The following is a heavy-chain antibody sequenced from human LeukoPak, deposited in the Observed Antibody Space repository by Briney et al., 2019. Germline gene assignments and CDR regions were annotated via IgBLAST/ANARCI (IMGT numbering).Heavy chain of an antibody. CDR2: ISASGGST. D-gene: IGHD6-13*01. J-gene: IGHJ4*02. Sequence: GGSLRLSCAAAGFTFSSYTMNWVRQAPGKGLEWVSAISASGGSTYCADSVKGRFTISRDNSKNTLSLQMNSLRAEDTAVYYCAKDISSSKSYYFDYWGQGTLVTVSS. V-gene: IGHV3-23*01. CDR1: GFTFSSYT. CDR3: AKDISSSKSYYFDY.